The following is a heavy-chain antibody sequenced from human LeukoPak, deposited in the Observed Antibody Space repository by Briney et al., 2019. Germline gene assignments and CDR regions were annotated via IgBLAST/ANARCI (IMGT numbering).Heavy chain of an antibody. D-gene: IGHD6-13*01. CDR3: ARDLGSIATAGTETFDI. Sequence: PGGSLRLSCAASGFTFSSYSINWVRQAPGKGLEWVSSISSGSSYISYADSVKGRFTISRDNAKKSLYLQMNSLRAEDTAVYCCARDLGSIATAGTETFDIWGQGTMVTVSS. CDR1: GFTFSSYS. CDR2: ISSGSSYI. J-gene: IGHJ3*02. V-gene: IGHV3-21*01.